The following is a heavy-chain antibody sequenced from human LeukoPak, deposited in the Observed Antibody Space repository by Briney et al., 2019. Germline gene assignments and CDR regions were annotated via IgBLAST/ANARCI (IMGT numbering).Heavy chain of an antibody. CDR2: TNVANDYT. V-gene: IGHV1-3*01. J-gene: IGHJ4*02. D-gene: IGHD4-11*01. CDR3: ARDDFSTYAGLNYFDY. Sequence: GASVKVSSKASGYTLTHYAVHWVRQAPGQRLEWMGWTNVANDYTESSQKFQDRFIITSDPSATTVYMELSSLRSDETAVYYCARDDFSTYAGLNYFDYWGQGSLVTVSS. CDR1: GYTLTHYA.